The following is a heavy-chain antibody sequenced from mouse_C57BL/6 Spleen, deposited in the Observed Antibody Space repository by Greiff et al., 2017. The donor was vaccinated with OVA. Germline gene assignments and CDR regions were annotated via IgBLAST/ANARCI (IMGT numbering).Heavy chain of an antibody. V-gene: IGHV2-9*01. Sequence: VKLLESGPGLVAPSQSLSITCTVSGFSLTSYGVDWVRQPPGKGLEWLGVIWGGGGANNNSALMSSMSISKDNSKRQVFLKMNRLQNDDTAKYYCAKSGDYDYDELAYWGQGTLVTVSA. CDR3: AKSGDYDYDELAY. CDR1: GFSLTSYG. D-gene: IGHD2-4*01. CDR2: IWGGGGA. J-gene: IGHJ3*01.